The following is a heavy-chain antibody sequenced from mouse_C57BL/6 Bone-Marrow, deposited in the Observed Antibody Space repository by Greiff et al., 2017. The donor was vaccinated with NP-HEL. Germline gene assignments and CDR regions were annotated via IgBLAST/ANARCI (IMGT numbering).Heavy chain of an antibody. J-gene: IGHJ1*03. CDR1: GYSITSGYD. Sequence: EVKLVESGPGMVKPSQSLSLTCTVTGYSITSGYDWHWIRHFPGNKLEWMGYISYSGSTNYNPSLKSRISITHDTSKNHFFLKLNSVTTEDTATYYCAREDSNLWYFDVWGTGTTVTVSS. D-gene: IGHD2-5*01. V-gene: IGHV3-1*01. CDR3: AREDSNLWYFDV. CDR2: ISYSGST.